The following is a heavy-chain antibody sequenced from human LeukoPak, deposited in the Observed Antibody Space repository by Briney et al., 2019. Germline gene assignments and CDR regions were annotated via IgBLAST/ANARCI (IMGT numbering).Heavy chain of an antibody. Sequence: GASVKVSCKASGYTFTNYYIHWVRQAPGQGLEWMGWISAYNGNTNYAQKLQGRVTMTTDTSTSTAYMELRSLRSDDTAVYYCARVRGGIGYDAFDIWGQGTMVTVSS. D-gene: IGHD3-3*01. V-gene: IGHV1-18*04. CDR2: ISAYNGNT. CDR3: ARVRGGIGYDAFDI. CDR1: GYTFTNYY. J-gene: IGHJ3*02.